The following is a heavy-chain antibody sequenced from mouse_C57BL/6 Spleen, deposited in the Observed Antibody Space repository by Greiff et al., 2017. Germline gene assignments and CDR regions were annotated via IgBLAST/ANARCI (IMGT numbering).Heavy chain of an antibody. CDR2: INPNNGGT. V-gene: IGHV1-26*01. CDR3: ARRDYGFAY. D-gene: IGHD1-1*01. J-gene: IGHJ3*01. Sequence: EVQLQQSGPELVKPGASVKISCKASGYTFTDYYMNWVKQSHGKSLEWIGDINPNNGGTNYNQKVKGNATLTVDKSYSTAYMELRSLTSEDSAVYYCARRDYGFAYWGQGTLVTVSA. CDR1: GYTFTDYY.